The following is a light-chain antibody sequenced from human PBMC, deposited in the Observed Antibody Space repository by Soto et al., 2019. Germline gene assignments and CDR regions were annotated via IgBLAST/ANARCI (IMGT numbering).Light chain of an antibody. Sequence: EIVLTQSPGALSLSPGERATLSCRTSQSVSTNYLAWYQEKPGQAPRLLIYGAASRATGIPDRFSGSGSGKDVTFTISRLEPEDFAIYYCQPYGSSPPSWTFGQGTKVEIK. J-gene: IGKJ1*01. CDR3: QPYGSSPPSWT. V-gene: IGKV3-20*01. CDR1: QSVSTNY. CDR2: GAA.